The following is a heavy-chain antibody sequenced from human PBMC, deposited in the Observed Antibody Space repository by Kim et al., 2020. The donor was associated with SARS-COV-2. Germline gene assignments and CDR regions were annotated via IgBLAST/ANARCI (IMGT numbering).Heavy chain of an antibody. V-gene: IGHV3-53*01. J-gene: IGHJ4*02. CDR3: VRQTAGFDY. D-gene: IGHD1-1*01. Sequence: YSAGPLRGRLTISRDNSKNTLSLQMNSLGAEDTAVYYCVRQTAGFDYWGQGTLVTVSS.